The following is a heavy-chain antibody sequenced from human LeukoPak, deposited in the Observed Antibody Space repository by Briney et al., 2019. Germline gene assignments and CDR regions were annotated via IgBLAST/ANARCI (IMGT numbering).Heavy chain of an antibody. CDR3: ARHRYGGYCSGGSCYSWFDY. J-gene: IGHJ4*02. CDR1: GGSISSSSYY. V-gene: IGHV4-39*01. D-gene: IGHD2-15*01. CDR2: IYYSGST. Sequence: SETLSLTCTVSGGSISSSSYYWGWIRQPPGKGLEWIGSIYYSGSTYYNPSLKSRVTICVDTSKNQFSLKLSSVPAADTAVYYCARHRYGGYCSGGSCYSWFDYWGQGTLVTVSS.